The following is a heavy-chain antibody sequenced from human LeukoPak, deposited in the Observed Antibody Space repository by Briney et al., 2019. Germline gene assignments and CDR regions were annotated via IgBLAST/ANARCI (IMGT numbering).Heavy chain of an antibody. J-gene: IGHJ6*03. CDR3: AKGGLTGTQGGYYYYYMDV. D-gene: IGHD1-7*01. Sequence: GGSLRLSCAASGFTFSSYGMHWVRQAPGKGLEWVAFIRYDGSNKYYADSVKGRFTISRDNSKNTLYLQMNSLRAEDTAVYYCAKGGLTGTQGGYYYYYMDVWGKGTTVTVSS. V-gene: IGHV3-30*02. CDR1: GFTFSSYG. CDR2: IRYDGSNK.